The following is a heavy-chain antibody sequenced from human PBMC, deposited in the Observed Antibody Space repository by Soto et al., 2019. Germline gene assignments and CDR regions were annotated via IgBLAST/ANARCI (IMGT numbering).Heavy chain of an antibody. CDR2: INPATGAA. Sequence: QLHLVQSGAVVKKPGASVTVSCSASGYPVTAYYMHWVRQAPGRGLEWMGGINPATGAAKYTQTFQCRVTMTRDPSTSTVFMELSGLTSADTAVFYCARGGGVGVAGSAAFDMWGQGTLVTVSS. J-gene: IGHJ3*02. CDR1: GYPVTAYY. V-gene: IGHV1-2*02. D-gene: IGHD3-3*01. CDR3: ARGGGVGVAGSAAFDM.